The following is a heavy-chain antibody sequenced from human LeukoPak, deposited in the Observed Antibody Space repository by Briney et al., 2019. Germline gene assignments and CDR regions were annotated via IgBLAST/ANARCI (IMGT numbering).Heavy chain of an antibody. CDR2: ISYDGSNK. CDR3: ARSVLGYDFWSGYLFDS. V-gene: IGHV3-30-3*01. Sequence: GGSLRLSCAASGFTFSSYAMHWVRQAPGKGLEWVAVISYDGSNKYYADSVKGRFTISRDSSKNTLFLQMNSLRAEDTAVYYCARSVLGYDFWSGYLFDSWGQGTLVTVSS. CDR1: GFTFSSYA. J-gene: IGHJ4*02. D-gene: IGHD3-3*01.